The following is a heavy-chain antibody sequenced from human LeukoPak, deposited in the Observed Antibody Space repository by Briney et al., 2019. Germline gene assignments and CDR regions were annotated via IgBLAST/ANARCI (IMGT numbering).Heavy chain of an antibody. CDR2: ISSSSSYI. CDR3: ARFLGATRNFDY. D-gene: IGHD3-16*01. CDR1: GFTFSSYS. Sequence: GGSLGLSCAASGFTFSSYSMNWVRQAPGKGLEWVSSISSSSSYIYYADSVKGRFTISRDNAKNSLYLQMNSLRAEDTAVYYCARFLGATRNFDYWGQGTLVTVSS. V-gene: IGHV3-21*01. J-gene: IGHJ4*02.